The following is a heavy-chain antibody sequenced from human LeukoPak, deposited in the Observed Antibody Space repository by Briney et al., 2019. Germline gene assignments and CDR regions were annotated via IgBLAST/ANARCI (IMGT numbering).Heavy chain of an antibody. J-gene: IGHJ4*02. Sequence: GGSLRLSCAASGFTFSSYAMSWVRQAPGKGLEWVSAISGSGGSTYYADSVKGRFTISRDYPKNTLYLQMNSLRAEDTAVYYCAKSTGYSYGREDYWGQGTLVTVSS. CDR1: GFTFSSYA. D-gene: IGHD5-18*01. CDR2: ISGSGGST. V-gene: IGHV3-23*01. CDR3: AKSTGYSYGREDY.